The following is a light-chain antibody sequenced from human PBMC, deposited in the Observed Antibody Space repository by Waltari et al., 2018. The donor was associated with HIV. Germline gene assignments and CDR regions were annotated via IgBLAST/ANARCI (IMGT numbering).Light chain of an antibody. CDR3: QQSGSSIT. J-gene: IGKJ5*01. Sequence: EIVLTQSPGTLSLSPGESAIISCRDSQSVGSIYLNWYQQKPGQAPRVLIYGASSRATGIPDRFSGSGSGTDFSLTISRLEPEDFAVYYCQQSGSSITFGQGTRLEIK. CDR1: QSVGSIY. V-gene: IGKV3-20*01. CDR2: GAS.